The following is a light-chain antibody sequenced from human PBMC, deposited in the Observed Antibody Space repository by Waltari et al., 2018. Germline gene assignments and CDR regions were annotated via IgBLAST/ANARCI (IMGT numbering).Light chain of an antibody. CDR3: QQYYSTPT. CDR1: QSVIYSSNNKNY. V-gene: IGKV4-1*01. J-gene: IGKJ4*01. Sequence: DIVMTQSPDSLAVSLGERATINCKSSQSVIYSSNNKNYLAWYQQKPGQPPKLLIYWASTRESGVADRFSGSGSGTDFTLTISSLQAEGVAVYYCQQYYSTPTFGGGTKVEIK. CDR2: WAS.